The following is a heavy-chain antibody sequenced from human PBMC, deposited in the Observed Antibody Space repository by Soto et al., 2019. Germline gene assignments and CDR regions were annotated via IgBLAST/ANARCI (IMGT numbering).Heavy chain of an antibody. CDR1: GFTFSSYA. Sequence: GGSLRLSCAASGFTFSSYAMSWVRQAPGKGLEWVSAISGSGGSTYYADSVKGRFTISRDNSKNTLYLQMNSLRAEDTAVYYCAKRGGYSNYGYYYMDVWGKGTTVTVSS. V-gene: IGHV3-23*01. CDR3: AKRGGYSNYGYYYMDV. J-gene: IGHJ6*03. CDR2: ISGSGGST. D-gene: IGHD4-4*01.